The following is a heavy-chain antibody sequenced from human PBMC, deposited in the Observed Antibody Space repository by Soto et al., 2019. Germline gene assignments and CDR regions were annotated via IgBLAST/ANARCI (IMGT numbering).Heavy chain of an antibody. CDR3: ARDLGNNYGSFAY. J-gene: IGHJ4*02. CDR1: GFTFSNYA. V-gene: IGHV3-30-3*01. D-gene: IGHD4-17*01. Sequence: GGSLRLSCVASGFTFSNYAMNWVRQAPGKGLEWVAVISYDGSNKYYADSVRGRITISRDNSRNTLYLQMNNLRAEDTAMYYCARDLGNNYGSFAYWGQGTLVTVSS. CDR2: ISYDGSNK.